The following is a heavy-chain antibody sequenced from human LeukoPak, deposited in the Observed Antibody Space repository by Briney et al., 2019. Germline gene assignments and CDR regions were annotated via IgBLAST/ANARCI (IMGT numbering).Heavy chain of an antibody. J-gene: IGHJ6*02. D-gene: IGHD1-1*01. Sequence: GRSLRLSCAASGFTFDDYAMHWVRQAPGKGLEWVSGISWNSGSIGYADSVKGRFTISRDNAKNSLYLQMNSLRAEDTALYYCAKDNGRADDDYYYGMDVWGQGTTVTVSS. CDR2: ISWNSGSI. CDR1: GFTFDDYA. V-gene: IGHV3-9*01. CDR3: AKDNGRADDDYYYGMDV.